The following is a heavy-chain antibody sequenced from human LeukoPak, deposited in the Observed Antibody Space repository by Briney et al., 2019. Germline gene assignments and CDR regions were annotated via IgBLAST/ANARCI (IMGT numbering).Heavy chain of an antibody. V-gene: IGHV3-11*01. CDR2: ISSSGSTI. D-gene: IGHD3-10*01. CDR1: GFTFSDYY. CDR3: ARDGVMVRGIRSLDP. J-gene: IGHJ5*02. Sequence: GGSLRLSCAASGFTFSDYYMSWIRQAPGKGLEWVSYISSSGSTIYYAGSVKGRFTISRDNAKNSLYLQMNSLRAEDTAVYYCARDGVMVRGIRSLDPWGQGTLVTVSS.